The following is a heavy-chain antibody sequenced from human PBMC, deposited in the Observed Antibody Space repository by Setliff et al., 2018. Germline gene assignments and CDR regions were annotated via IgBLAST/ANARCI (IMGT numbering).Heavy chain of an antibody. V-gene: IGHV3-23*01. D-gene: IGHD5-18*01. Sequence: GGSLRLSCAGSGFSFSSYAMNWVRQAPGKRLEWVSGVSGGGTTTYYADSVKGRFTISRDNSKNTLYLQMNSLRAEDTAVYYCAKVHRRGWYSYVEDALDSWGQG. J-gene: IGHJ3*02. CDR1: GFSFSSYA. CDR3: AKVHRRGWYSYVEDALDS. CDR2: VSGGGTTT.